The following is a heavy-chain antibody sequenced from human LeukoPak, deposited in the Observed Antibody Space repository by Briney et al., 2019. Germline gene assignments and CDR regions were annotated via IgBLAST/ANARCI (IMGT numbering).Heavy chain of an antibody. V-gene: IGHV3-74*01. CDR1: GFTFSSYW. D-gene: IGHD3-10*01. CDR2: INTDGSST. J-gene: IGHJ4*02. CDR3: ARDGGATMVRGVATYDS. Sequence: QAGGSLRLSCAASGFTFSSYWMHWVRQAPGKGLVWVSRINTDGSSTTYADSVKGRFTISRDNAKSSLFLQMNSLRAEDTAVYYCARDGGATMVRGVATYDSWGQGTLVTVSS.